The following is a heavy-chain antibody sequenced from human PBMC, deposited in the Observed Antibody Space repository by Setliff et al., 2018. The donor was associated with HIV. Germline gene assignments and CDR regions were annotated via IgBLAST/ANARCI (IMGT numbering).Heavy chain of an antibody. D-gene: IGHD6-6*01. CDR1: GGSISSYY. Sequence: SETLSLTCTVSGGSISSYYWSWIRQSPGKGLEWLGYIYYSGSTNYNPSLKSRVTISVDTSKNQFSLTLNSVTAADTAVYYWARGPAGRLVFLSYWGQGTLVTVSS. CDR3: ARGPAGRLVFLSY. J-gene: IGHJ4*02. CDR2: IYYSGST. V-gene: IGHV4-59*01.